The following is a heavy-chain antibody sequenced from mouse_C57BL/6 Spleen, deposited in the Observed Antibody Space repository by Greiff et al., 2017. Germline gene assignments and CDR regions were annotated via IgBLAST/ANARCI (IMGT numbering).Heavy chain of an antibody. D-gene: IGHD2-5*01. J-gene: IGHJ3*01. CDR2: ISSGSSTI. Sequence: EVMLVESGGGLVKPGGSLKLSCAASGFTFSDYGMHWVRQAPEKGLEWVAYISSGSSTIYYADTVKGRFTISRDNAKNTLFLQMTSLRSEDTAMYYCARGHYSNSWFAYWGQGTLVTVSA. V-gene: IGHV5-17*01. CDR3: ARGHYSNSWFAY. CDR1: GFTFSDYG.